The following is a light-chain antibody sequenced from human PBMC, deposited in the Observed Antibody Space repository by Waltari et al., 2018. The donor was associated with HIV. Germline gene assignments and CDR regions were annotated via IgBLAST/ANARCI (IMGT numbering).Light chain of an antibody. CDR3: ATLDGSLNGPV. CDR2: SNN. Sequence: QSVLTQPPSASGTPGQRVTISCSGSGSNIGGSTVNWYQQLPGTAPKPCCYSNNQRPSRVPDRFSGSKSGTSASLAISGLQSDDETTYYCATLDGSLNGPVFGGGTKLTVL. J-gene: IGLJ3*02. CDR1: GSNIGGST. V-gene: IGLV1-44*01.